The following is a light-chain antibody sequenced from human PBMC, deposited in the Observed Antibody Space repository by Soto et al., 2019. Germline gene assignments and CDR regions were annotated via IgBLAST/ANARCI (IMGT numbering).Light chain of an antibody. CDR2: EAY. V-gene: IGLV2-14*02. Sequence: QSVLTQPASVSGSPGQSITISCTGTSNDVGNYNLVSWYQQHPGKAPKFMIYEAYKRPSGVSNRFSGSRSGSTASLTISGLQAEDEADYYCSSYTSSSTYVFGTGTKVTLL. CDR3: SSYTSSSTYV. CDR1: SNDVGNYNL. J-gene: IGLJ1*01.